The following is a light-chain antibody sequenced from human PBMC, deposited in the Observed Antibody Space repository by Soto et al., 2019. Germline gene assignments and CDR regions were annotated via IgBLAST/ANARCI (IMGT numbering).Light chain of an antibody. CDR2: GNR. J-gene: IGLJ2*01. CDR3: AAWDDSLNGVV. CDR1: NSNLGAGYD. V-gene: IGLV1-40*01. Sequence: QSVLTQPPSVSGAPGQRVTISCTGNNSNLGAGYDVHWYQQLPGAAPKLVIFGNRNRPSGVPERFSGSKSGTSASLAITGLQAEDEAKYYCAAWDDSLNGVVFGGGTKVTVL.